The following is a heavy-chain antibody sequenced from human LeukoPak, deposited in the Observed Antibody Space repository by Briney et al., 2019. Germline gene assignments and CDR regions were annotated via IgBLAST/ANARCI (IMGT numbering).Heavy chain of an antibody. J-gene: IGHJ6*03. CDR1: GYTFTSYG. CDR3: ARSQSGSYYSYYYYYMDV. CDR2: ISAYNGNT. D-gene: IGHD1-26*01. V-gene: IGHV1-18*01. Sequence: AAVKVSCKASGYTFTSYGISWVRQAPGQGLEWMGWISAYNGNTNYAQKLQGRVTMTTDTSTSTAYMELRSLRSDDTAVYYCARSQSGSYYSYYYYYMDVWGKGTTVTVSS.